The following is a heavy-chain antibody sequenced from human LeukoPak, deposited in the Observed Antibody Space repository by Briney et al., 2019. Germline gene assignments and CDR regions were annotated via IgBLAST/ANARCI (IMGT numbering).Heavy chain of an antibody. CDR3: AREGGTYCFDY. D-gene: IGHD1-26*01. Sequence: GGSLRLSCAASGFTFSSYSMNWVRQAPGKGLEWVSSISNSGGYQYYADSVKGRFTISRDNAKNSLYPQMNSLGAEDTAVYYCAREGGTYCFDYWGQGTLVTVSS. CDR1: GFTFSSYS. CDR2: ISNSGGYQ. J-gene: IGHJ4*02. V-gene: IGHV3-21*01.